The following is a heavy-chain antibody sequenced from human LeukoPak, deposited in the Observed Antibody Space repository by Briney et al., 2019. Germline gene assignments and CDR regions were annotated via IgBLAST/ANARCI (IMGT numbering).Heavy chain of an antibody. CDR1: GGSFSGYH. CDR2: INHSGST. D-gene: IGHD2-2*01. V-gene: IGHV4-34*01. CDR3: ARSFIVVVPAANNWFDP. J-gene: IGHJ5*02. Sequence: SETLSLTCAVYGGSFSGYHWSWIRQPPGKGLEWIGEINHSGSTNYNPSLKSRVTISVDTSKNQFSLKLSSVTAADTAVYYCARSFIVVVPAANNWFDPWGQGTLVTVSS.